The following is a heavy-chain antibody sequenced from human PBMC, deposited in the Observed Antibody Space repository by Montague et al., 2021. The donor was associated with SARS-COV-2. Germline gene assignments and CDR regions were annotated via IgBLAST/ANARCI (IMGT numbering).Heavy chain of an antibody. D-gene: IGHD6-19*01. V-gene: IGHV4-59*08. CDR1: GASTASHY. CDR3: ARGWAFDS. CDR2: VYYNGDT. Sequence: SETLSLTCTVSGASTASHYWNWIRQSPGKRPEWIVYVYYNGDTKYNPSLQSRVTISIDTSENRFSLRLNSGTAAATAVYFCARGWAFDSWGQGRLVTVSS. J-gene: IGHJ3*01.